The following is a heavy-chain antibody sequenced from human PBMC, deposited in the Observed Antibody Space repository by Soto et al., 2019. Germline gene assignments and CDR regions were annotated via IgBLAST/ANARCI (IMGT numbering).Heavy chain of an antibody. V-gene: IGHV3-9*01. D-gene: IGHD2-21*01. CDR2: ISWNSGSI. Sequence: EVQLVESGGGLVQPGRSLRLSYAASGFTFDDYAMHWARQAPGKGLEWVSGISWNSGSIGYADSVKGRITISRDNAKNSLYLQMNGLRAEDTALYYCAKGVLVVIAPDAFDIWGQGTMVTVSS. CDR1: GFTFDDYA. CDR3: AKGVLVVIAPDAFDI. J-gene: IGHJ3*02.